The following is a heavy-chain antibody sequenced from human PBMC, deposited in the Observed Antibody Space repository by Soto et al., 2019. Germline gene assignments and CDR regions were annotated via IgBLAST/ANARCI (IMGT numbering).Heavy chain of an antibody. J-gene: IGHJ3*02. Sequence: QVQLVQSGAEVKKPGASVKVSCKASGYTFTSYNVNWARQATGQGLEWMGWMNPNSGNTGYAQKFQGRVTLTRNTSISTAYMEVSSLRSEDTAVYYCARAFSGYGFDVFDMWGQGTMVTVSS. CDR2: MNPNSGNT. D-gene: IGHD5-12*01. CDR1: GYTFTSYN. V-gene: IGHV1-8*01. CDR3: ARAFSGYGFDVFDM.